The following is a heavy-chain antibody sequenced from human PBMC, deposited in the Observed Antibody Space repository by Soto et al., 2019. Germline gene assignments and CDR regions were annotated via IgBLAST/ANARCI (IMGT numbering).Heavy chain of an antibody. CDR2: ISYDGGNE. Sequence: PGVSRRLSWAGSGFTFSRHVIHWVRQAPGKGLEWVALISYDGGNEKYTESVKDRFTISRDDSHNVAYLQMSSLRTEDTAMYYCAKDRYSGTYPTDFDYWGQGSLVTVSS. D-gene: IGHD1-26*01. CDR1: GFTFSRHV. V-gene: IGHV3-30*18. J-gene: IGHJ4*02. CDR3: AKDRYSGTYPTDFDY.